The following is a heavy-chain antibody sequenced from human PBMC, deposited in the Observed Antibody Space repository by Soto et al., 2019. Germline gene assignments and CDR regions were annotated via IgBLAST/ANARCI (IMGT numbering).Heavy chain of an antibody. V-gene: IGHV1-69*05. CDR2: IIPSFGTA. J-gene: IGHJ5*02. CDR3: ARDGGGTAWT. D-gene: IGHD3-16*01. CDR1: GGTFSSYA. Sequence: QVQLVQSGAEVKKPGSSVKVSCKASGGTFSSYAISWVRQAPGQGLEWMGGIIPSFGTANYAQKFRGSVPFTTNESTCTAYMELSSLRSADTAVYYCARDGGGTAWTWGEGPLVTVSS.